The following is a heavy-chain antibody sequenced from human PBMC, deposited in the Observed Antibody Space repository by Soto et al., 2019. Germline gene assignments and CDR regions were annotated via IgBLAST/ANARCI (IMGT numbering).Heavy chain of an antibody. CDR1: GGSISSGDYY. J-gene: IGHJ5*02. V-gene: IGHV4-30-4*01. CDR2: IYYSGST. Sequence: QQHKIGPRTGPASETLSLTCTVSGGSISSGDYYWSWIRQPPGKGLEWIGYIYYSGSTYYNPSLKSRVTISVDTSKNQFSLKLSSVTAADTAVYYCAREGALGSSYRNWFDPWGQGTLVTVSS. D-gene: IGHD2-2*01. CDR3: AREGALGSSYRNWFDP.